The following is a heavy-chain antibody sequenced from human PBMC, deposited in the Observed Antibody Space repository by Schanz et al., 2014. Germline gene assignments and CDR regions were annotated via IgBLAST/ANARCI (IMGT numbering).Heavy chain of an antibody. CDR2: ISGRSSHI. CDR1: GFTFITYT. V-gene: IGHV3-21*01. D-gene: IGHD5-12*01. CDR3: ASPSGYSDYGTYFDF. Sequence: VQLVESGGGVVKPGGSLRLSCEASGFTFITYTMNWVRQAPGKGLEWVSSISGRSSHIYYADSVKGRFTISRDNSRNTLYLQMNSLRTEDTAVYYCASPSGYSDYGTYFDFWGQGTLVTVSS. J-gene: IGHJ4*02.